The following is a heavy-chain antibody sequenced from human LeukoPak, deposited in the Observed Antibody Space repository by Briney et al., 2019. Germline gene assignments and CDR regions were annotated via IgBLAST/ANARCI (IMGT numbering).Heavy chain of an antibody. D-gene: IGHD2-21*02. CDR1: CGSISSYY. CDR3: ARADDSAFDI. Sequence: KPSETLSLTCTVSCGSISSYYWSWIPQPPGRGLEWIGYIYYSGSTNYNPSLKSRVTISIDTSKNQFSLKLSSVTAAAPVVYYCARADDSAFDIWGQGKMVTVSS. V-gene: IGHV4-59*01. J-gene: IGHJ3*02. CDR2: IYYSGST.